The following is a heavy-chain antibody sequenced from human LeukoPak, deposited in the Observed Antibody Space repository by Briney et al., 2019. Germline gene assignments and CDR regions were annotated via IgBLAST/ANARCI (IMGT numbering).Heavy chain of an antibody. CDR1: GGSITSVNL. CDR2: MYLSGTT. D-gene: IGHD1-26*01. Sequence: SETLSLTCAVSGGSITSVNLWAWVRQPPGKGLEWVGEMYLSGTTTCNPSLRGRATISLDRSKNQVSLRLNSVTAADTALYYCAGLVGRYSNGMYYYFDYWGQGILVTVSS. V-gene: IGHV4-4*02. CDR3: AGLVGRYSNGMYYYFDY. J-gene: IGHJ4*02.